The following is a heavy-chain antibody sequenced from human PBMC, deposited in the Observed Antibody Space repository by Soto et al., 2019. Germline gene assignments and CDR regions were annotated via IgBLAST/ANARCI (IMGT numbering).Heavy chain of an antibody. CDR2: IYYSGST. CDR1: GGSIISGGYY. CDR3: ASGEPAAMIPFDY. D-gene: IGHD2-2*01. Sequence: SETLSLTCTVSGGSIISGGYYWIWIRQHPGKGLEWIGYIYYSGSTYYNPFLKSRVTISVDTSKNQFSLKLSSVTAADTAVYYCASGEPAAMIPFDYWGQGTLVTVSS. V-gene: IGHV4-31*03. J-gene: IGHJ4*02.